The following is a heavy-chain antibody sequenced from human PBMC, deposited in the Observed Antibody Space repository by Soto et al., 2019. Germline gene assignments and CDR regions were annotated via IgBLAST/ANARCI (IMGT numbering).Heavy chain of an antibody. V-gene: IGHV4-39*01. Sequence: SETLSLTCTVSGGSISSSGYYWGWIRQPPGKGLEWIGTIYYSGSTYYNPSLKSRVTISIDTSTNLFSLKLSSVTAADTAVYYCARTSGYDLMVDYWGQGTLVTVS. J-gene: IGHJ4*02. CDR2: IYYSGST. D-gene: IGHD5-12*01. CDR3: ARTSGYDLMVDY. CDR1: GGSISSSGYY.